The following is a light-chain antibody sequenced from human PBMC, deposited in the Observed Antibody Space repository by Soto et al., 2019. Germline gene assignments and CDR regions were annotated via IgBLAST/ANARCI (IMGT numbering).Light chain of an antibody. V-gene: IGKV3-11*01. J-gene: IGKJ5*01. Sequence: PPSVSVAPGQTAKITCKGTNISSKNVKWYQQRPGQAPRPLIYDGSKRAAGVPDRISGDGSGTDYTLTISSLEPEDFAVYYCQQRTRWPMTFGQGTRLEIK. CDR2: DGS. CDR1: NISSKN. CDR3: QQRTRWPMT.